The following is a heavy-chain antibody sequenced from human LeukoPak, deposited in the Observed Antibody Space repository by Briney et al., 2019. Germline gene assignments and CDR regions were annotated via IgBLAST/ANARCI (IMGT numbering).Heavy chain of an antibody. D-gene: IGHD3-9*01. CDR1: GYTFTSYG. J-gene: IGHJ4*02. CDR3: ARDEGGLRYFDWRATVDY. CDR2: IVPILGIA. V-gene: IGHV1-69*04. Sequence: GASVKVSCKASGYTFTSYGISWVRQAPGQGLEWMGRIVPILGIANYAQKFQGRVTITADKSTSTAYMELSSLRSEDTAVYYCARDEGGLRYFDWRATVDYWGQGTLVTVSS.